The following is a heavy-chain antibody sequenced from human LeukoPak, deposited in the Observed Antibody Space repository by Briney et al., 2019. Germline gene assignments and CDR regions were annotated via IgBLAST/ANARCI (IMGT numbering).Heavy chain of an antibody. J-gene: IGHJ3*02. CDR3: ARAIFYAFDM. V-gene: IGHV3-23*01. CDR2: ISTSGSGT. D-gene: IGHD3-3*01. Sequence: GGSLRLSCAASGFSFKDYWMSWVRQAPGKGLEWVSSISTSGSGTYYADSVKGRFTVSRDNSKNTLYLQMNSLRAEDTAVYYCARAIFYAFDMWGQGTMVTVSS. CDR1: GFSFKDYW.